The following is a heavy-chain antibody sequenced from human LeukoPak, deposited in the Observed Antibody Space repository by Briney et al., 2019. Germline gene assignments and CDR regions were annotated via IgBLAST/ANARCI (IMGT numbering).Heavy chain of an antibody. V-gene: IGHV4-30-2*02. D-gene: IGHD5-18*01. J-gene: IGHJ5*02. CDR3: ASGAGDSYGYVSGWFDP. CDR2: IYHSGST. Sequence: PSETLSLTCAVSGGSISSGGYSWSWIRQPPGKGLEWIGYIYHSGSTYYNPSLKSRVTISVDRSKNQFSLKLSSVTAADTPVYYCASGAGDSYGYVSGWFDPWGQGTLVTVSS. CDR1: GGSISSGGYS.